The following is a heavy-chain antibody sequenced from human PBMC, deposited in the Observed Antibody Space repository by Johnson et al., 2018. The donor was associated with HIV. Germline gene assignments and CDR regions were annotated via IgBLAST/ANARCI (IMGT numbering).Heavy chain of an antibody. CDR3: ARIRVAVITEVGAFDI. Sequence: QVQLVESGGGVVQPGRSLRLSCAASGFTFSNYGMHWVRQAPGKGLEWVAVMWYDGSNKYYADSVKGRFTISRDNSKNTLYLQMNSLRTEDTAVYYCARIRVAVITEVGAFDIWGQGTMVTVSS. J-gene: IGHJ3*02. D-gene: IGHD3-22*01. V-gene: IGHV3-30*19. CDR1: GFTFSNYG. CDR2: MWYDGSNK.